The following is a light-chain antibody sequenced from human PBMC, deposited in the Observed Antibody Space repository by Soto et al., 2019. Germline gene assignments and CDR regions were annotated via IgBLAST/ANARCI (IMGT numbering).Light chain of an antibody. V-gene: IGKV1-5*03. J-gene: IGKJ1*01. Sequence: DIQMTQSHATLSASVGDRVTITCRASQSISSWLAWYQQKPGTAPKLLIYKASTLQSGVPSRFSGSGSGTEFTLTISSLQPDDSATYYCQQYNDHWTFGQGTKVEIK. CDR1: QSISSW. CDR3: QQYNDHWT. CDR2: KAS.